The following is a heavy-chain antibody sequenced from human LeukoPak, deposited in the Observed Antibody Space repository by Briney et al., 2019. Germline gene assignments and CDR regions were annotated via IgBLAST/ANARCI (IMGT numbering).Heavy chain of an antibody. CDR1: GYTLTDFS. CDR3: ATLDSYYDNSGRPLVPD. Sequence: GASLKVSCNISGYTLTDFSMHWGRQAPGKGLEWMGGFNREDDEAIYAPHFQGRVTVTEDTSTDTAYMELSSLRSEDTAVYYCATLDSYYDNSGRPLVPDWGQGTLVTVSS. CDR2: FNREDDEA. D-gene: IGHD3-22*01. J-gene: IGHJ4*02. V-gene: IGHV1-24*01.